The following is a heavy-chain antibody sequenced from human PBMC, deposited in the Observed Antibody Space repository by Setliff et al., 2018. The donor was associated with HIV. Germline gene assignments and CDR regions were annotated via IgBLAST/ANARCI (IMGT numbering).Heavy chain of an antibody. CDR1: GDSISSGSYF. J-gene: IGHJ4*02. Sequence: SETLSLTCSVSGDSISSGSYFWGWIRQTPGKGLEWIGNIYYTGFAYYNPSLKSRVTISLGTSKTHFFLNLTSATDADTAVYFCTREGRGDPAMATTRIDYWGQGKRVTVSS. D-gene: IGHD1-1*01. CDR3: TREGRGDPAMATTRIDY. CDR2: IYYTGFA. V-gene: IGHV4-39*02.